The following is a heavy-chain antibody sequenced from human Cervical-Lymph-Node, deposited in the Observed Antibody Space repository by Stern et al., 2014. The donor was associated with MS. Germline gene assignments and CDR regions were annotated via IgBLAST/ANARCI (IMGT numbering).Heavy chain of an antibody. Sequence: QDQLVQSGADVKKPGSSVKVSCKASGGTFSNYAINWVRQAPGQGLEWMGGIIPIFGRANYAQKFQGRVTITADESTSTAYMELSSLRSEDTAVYYCARGWSYDILTGYSYWGQGTLVTVSS. D-gene: IGHD3-9*01. CDR1: GGTFSNYA. CDR3: ARGWSYDILTGYSY. CDR2: IIPIFGRA. J-gene: IGHJ4*02. V-gene: IGHV1-69*12.